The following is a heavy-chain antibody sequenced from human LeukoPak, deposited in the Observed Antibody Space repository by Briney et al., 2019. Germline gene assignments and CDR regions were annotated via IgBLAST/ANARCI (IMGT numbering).Heavy chain of an antibody. CDR2: IYHSGST. J-gene: IGHJ4*02. D-gene: IGHD6-13*01. V-gene: IGHV4-38-2*02. CDR3: ASSRQLGPVDY. CDR1: GYSISSGYY. Sequence: SETLSLTCTVSGYSISSGYYWGWIRQPPGKGLEWIGSIYHSGSTYYNPSLKSRVTISVGTSKNQFSLELSSVTAADTAVYYCASSRQLGPVDYWGQGTLVTVSS.